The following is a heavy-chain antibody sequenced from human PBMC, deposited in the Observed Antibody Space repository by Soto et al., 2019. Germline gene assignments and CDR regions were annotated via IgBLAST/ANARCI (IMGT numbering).Heavy chain of an antibody. D-gene: IGHD5-12*01. J-gene: IGHJ4*02. CDR3: ARWSWITPQHDV. V-gene: IGHV4-31*03. Sequence: PSETLSLTCTVSGASIITDGYYWTWIRQHPGKGLEWLGYIHYSGGATYSPSYNPSLQSRIAISVDISKSLFSLKLTSVTAADTAVYYCARWSWITPQHDVWGQGALVTVSS. CDR1: GASIITDGYY. CDR2: IHYSGGATYSP.